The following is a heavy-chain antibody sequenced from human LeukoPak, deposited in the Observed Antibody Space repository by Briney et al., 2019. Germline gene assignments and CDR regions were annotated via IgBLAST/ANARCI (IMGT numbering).Heavy chain of an antibody. CDR2: ISTYNGNT. CDR1: GYTFTSYG. D-gene: IGHD2-21*02. J-gene: IGHJ4*02. Sequence: ASVKVSCKASGYTFTSYGINWVRQAPRQGLEWMEWISTYNGNTNYAQKLQGRVTMTADTSTSTAYMELRSLRSDDTAFYYCARDRGGDDYWGQGTLVTVSS. V-gene: IGHV1-18*01. CDR3: ARDRGGDDY.